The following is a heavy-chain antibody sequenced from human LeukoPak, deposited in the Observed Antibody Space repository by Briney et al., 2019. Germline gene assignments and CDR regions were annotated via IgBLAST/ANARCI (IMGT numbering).Heavy chain of an antibody. J-gene: IGHJ6*02. CDR2: INPSGGST. V-gene: IGHV1-46*01. CDR1: GYTFTSYY. Sequence: ASVKVSCKASGYTFTSYYMHWVRQAPGQGLEWMGIINPSGGSTSYAQKFQGRVTMTRDTSTSTVYMELSSLRSEDTAVYYCARGGVGLGYSGYDFYYYYGMDVWGQGTTVTVSS. CDR3: ARGGVGLGYSGYDFYYYYGMDV. D-gene: IGHD5-12*01.